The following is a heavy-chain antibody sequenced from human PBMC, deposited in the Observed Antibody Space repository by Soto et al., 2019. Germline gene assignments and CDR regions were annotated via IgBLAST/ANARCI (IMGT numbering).Heavy chain of an antibody. CDR3: ARESRFLEWLSLNWFDP. CDR1: GFTFSSYS. Sequence: PGGSLRLSCAASGFTFSSYSMNWVRQAPGKGLEWVSYISSSSTIYYADSVKGRFTISRDNAKNSLYLQMNSLRDEDTAVYYCARESRFLEWLSLNWFDPWGQGTLVTASS. CDR2: ISSSSTI. J-gene: IGHJ5*02. V-gene: IGHV3-48*02. D-gene: IGHD3-3*01.